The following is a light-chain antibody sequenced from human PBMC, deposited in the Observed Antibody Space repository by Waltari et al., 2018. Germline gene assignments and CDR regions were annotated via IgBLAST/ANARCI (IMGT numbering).Light chain of an antibody. J-gene: IGLJ2*01. V-gene: IGLV3-19*01. CDR2: YKN. Sequence: SSELTQDPAVSVAMGTTVRITCQGDRRRSYYANWYQQRPGQAPRLVIYYKNNRPSGVPDRFSGSSSHNTGSLTITGAQAEDEASYYCHSRDASGVAGSFGGGTKLTVL. CDR1: RRRSYY. CDR3: HSRDASGVAGS.